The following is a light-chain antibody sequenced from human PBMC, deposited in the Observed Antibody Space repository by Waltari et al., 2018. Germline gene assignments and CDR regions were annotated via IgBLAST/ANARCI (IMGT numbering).Light chain of an antibody. V-gene: IGKV1-27*01. CDR2: AAS. J-gene: IGKJ3*01. Sequence: DIQMTQSPSPLSASVGDRVPITCRASQGISNYLAWYQQKPGKVPKLLIYAASTLQSGVPSRFSGSGSGTDFTLTISSLQPEDVATYYCQKYNSAPPMTFGPGTKVDIK. CDR3: QKYNSAPPMT. CDR1: QGISNY.